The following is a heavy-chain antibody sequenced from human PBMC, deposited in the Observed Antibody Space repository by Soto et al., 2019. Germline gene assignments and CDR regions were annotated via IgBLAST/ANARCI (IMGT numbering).Heavy chain of an antibody. J-gene: IGHJ4*02. CDR3: AREKRNVGRAAAGPDY. CDR2: ISAYNGNT. D-gene: IGHD6-13*01. Sequence: ASVKVSCKASGYTFTSYGISWVRQAPGQGLEWMGWISAYNGNTNYAQKRQGRVTMTTDTSTSTAYMELRSLRSDDTAVYYCAREKRNVGRAAAGPDYWGQGTQVTVSS. CDR1: GYTFTSYG. V-gene: IGHV1-18*04.